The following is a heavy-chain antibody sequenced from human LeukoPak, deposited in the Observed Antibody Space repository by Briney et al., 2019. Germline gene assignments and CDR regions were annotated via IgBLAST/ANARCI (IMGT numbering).Heavy chain of an antibody. D-gene: IGHD2-15*01. J-gene: IGHJ5*02. CDR3: ARTYVVVVAATRDHWFDP. Sequence: SQTLSLTCTVSGDSICSGDYYWSSMRQPPGKGLAWIGYIYYSGSTYYHRSIKSRVTRSVDTSKNQFSLKLSSVTAADTAVYYCARTYVVVVAATRDHWFDPWGQGTLVTVSS. CDR1: GDSICSGDYY. CDR2: IYYSGST. V-gene: IGHV4-30-4*08.